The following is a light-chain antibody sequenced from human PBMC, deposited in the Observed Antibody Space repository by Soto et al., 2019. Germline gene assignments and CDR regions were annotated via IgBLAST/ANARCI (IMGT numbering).Light chain of an antibody. Sequence: DIQMTQSPSTLSASVGDRVTITCRASQTITMWMAWYQQKPGKAPKLLIYDASTLESGVPSRFSGSRSGTEFTLTIRSLQPDDIATYYCQQYSSYSAWTFGEGTKVDIK. CDR3: QQYSSYSAWT. V-gene: IGKV1-5*01. J-gene: IGKJ1*01. CDR2: DAS. CDR1: QTITMW.